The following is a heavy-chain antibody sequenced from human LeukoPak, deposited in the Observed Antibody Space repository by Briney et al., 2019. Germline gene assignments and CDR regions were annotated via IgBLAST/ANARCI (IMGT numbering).Heavy chain of an antibody. J-gene: IGHJ5*02. CDR3: ARDWRLDWFDP. CDR1: GFTFSSYG. Sequence: GGSLRLSCAASGFTFSSYGMHWVRQAPGKGLEWVANIKQDGSVKYYVDSVKGRFTISRDNAKNSLYLQMNSLRAEDTAVYYCARDWRLDWFDPWGQGTLVTVSS. CDR2: IKQDGSVK. D-gene: IGHD3-3*01. V-gene: IGHV3-7*01.